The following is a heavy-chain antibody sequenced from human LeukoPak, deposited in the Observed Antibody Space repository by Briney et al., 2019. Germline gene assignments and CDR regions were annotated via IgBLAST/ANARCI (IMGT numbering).Heavy chain of an antibody. CDR1: GFSFSVST. J-gene: IGHJ4*02. Sequence: PGGSLKLSCAASGFSFSVSTMHWVRQASGKGLEWVGRIRDKAESYATVYAASVKGRFTISRDDSQNTAYLQLSSLRSDDTAVYYCTRSLTGTTFGDYWGQGTLVTVSS. CDR3: TRSLTGTTFGDY. D-gene: IGHD1-7*01. V-gene: IGHV3-73*01. CDR2: IRDKAESYAT.